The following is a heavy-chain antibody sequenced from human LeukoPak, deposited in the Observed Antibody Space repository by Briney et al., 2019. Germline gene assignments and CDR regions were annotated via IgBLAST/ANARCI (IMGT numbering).Heavy chain of an antibody. Sequence: PGGSLRLSCAASGFTLRSYWMTWVRQAPGKGLEWVANIKQDGSEIHYVDSVKGRFTISRDNAKNSLYLQMNSLRAEDTAVYYCARDWLRVYYYYGMDVWGQGTTVTVSS. CDR1: GFTLRSYW. CDR2: IKQDGSEI. D-gene: IGHD5-12*01. V-gene: IGHV3-7*01. CDR3: ARDWLRVYYYYGMDV. J-gene: IGHJ6*02.